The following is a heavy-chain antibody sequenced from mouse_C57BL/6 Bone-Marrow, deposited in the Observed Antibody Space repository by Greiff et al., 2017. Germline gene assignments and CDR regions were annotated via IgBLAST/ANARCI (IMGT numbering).Heavy chain of an antibody. CDR2: INPSNGGT. D-gene: IGHD2-1*01. Sequence: VQLQQPGTELVKPGASVKLSCKASGYTFTSYWMHWVKQRPGQGLEWIGNINPSNGGTNYNEKFKSKATLTVDKSSSTAYMQLSSLTAEDSAVYYCARKGIYYGNPWFAYWGQGTLVTVSA. CDR3: ARKGIYYGNPWFAY. J-gene: IGHJ3*01. CDR1: GYTFTSYW. V-gene: IGHV1-53*01.